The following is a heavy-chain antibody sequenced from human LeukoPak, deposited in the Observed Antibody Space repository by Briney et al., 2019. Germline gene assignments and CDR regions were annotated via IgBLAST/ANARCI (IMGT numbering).Heavy chain of an antibody. V-gene: IGHV1-46*01. J-gene: IGHJ4*02. D-gene: IGHD3-22*01. CDR2: INPSGGST. CDR3: ARGPGPADDGGGYCFDY. CDR1: GYTFTSYY. Sequence: ASVKVSGKASGYTFTSYYLYWVRQAPGQGLEWMGVINPSGGSTTSAQKFQGRVTMTRDTSTSTVYMELRSLRSEDTAVYYCARGPGPADDGGGYCFDYWGQGTLVTVSS.